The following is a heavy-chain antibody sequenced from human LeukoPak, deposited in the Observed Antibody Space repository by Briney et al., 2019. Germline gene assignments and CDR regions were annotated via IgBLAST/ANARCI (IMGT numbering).Heavy chain of an antibody. D-gene: IGHD2-8*01. Sequence: GGSLRLSCAASGFTFSSYAMSWVRQAPGKGLEWVSAISGSGGSTYYADSVKGRFTISRDNSKNTLYLQMNSLRAEDTAVYYCAKVKSRGPNTNGVARGPYYYYGMDVWGQGTTVTVSS. CDR2: ISGSGGST. V-gene: IGHV3-23*01. CDR3: AKVKSRGPNTNGVARGPYYYYGMDV. J-gene: IGHJ6*02. CDR1: GFTFSSYA.